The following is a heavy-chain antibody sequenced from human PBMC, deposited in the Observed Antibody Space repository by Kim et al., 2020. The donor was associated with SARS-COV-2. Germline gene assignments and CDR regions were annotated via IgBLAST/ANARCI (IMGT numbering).Heavy chain of an antibody. V-gene: IGHV3-23*01. Sequence: ADSVKGRFTISRDNSKNTLYLQMNSLRAEDTAVYYCAKGVDYYGRDAFDIWGQGTMVTVSS. D-gene: IGHD3-10*01. J-gene: IGHJ3*02. CDR3: AKGVDYYGRDAFDI.